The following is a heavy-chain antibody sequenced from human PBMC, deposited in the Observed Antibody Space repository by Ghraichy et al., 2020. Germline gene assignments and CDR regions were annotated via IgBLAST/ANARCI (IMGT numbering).Heavy chain of an antibody. Sequence: ETLSLTCAASGFTFSSYWMSWVRQAPGKGLEWVANIKQDGSEKYYVDSVKGRFTISRDNAKNSLYLQMNSLRAEDTAVYYCARVPYDILTGYNDYWGQGTLVTVSS. V-gene: IGHV3-7*01. CDR2: IKQDGSEK. CDR3: ARVPYDILTGYNDY. CDR1: GFTFSSYW. J-gene: IGHJ4*02. D-gene: IGHD3-9*01.